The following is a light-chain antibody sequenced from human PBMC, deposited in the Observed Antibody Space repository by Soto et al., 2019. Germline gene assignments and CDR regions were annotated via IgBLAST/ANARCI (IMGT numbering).Light chain of an antibody. Sequence: QSAPPQPASVSGSPGPSITISCTGTSSDVGGYNYVSWYQQHPGKAPKLMIYEVSNRPSGVSNRFSGSKSGNTASLTISGLQAEDEADYYCSSYTSSSTLYVFGTGTKVTVL. CDR3: SSYTSSSTLYV. CDR1: SSDVGGYNY. CDR2: EVS. V-gene: IGLV2-14*01. J-gene: IGLJ1*01.